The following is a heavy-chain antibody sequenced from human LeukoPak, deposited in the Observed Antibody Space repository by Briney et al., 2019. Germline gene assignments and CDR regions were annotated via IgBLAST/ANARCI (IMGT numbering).Heavy chain of an antibody. Sequence: GESLKISCKGSGYSFTSYWIGWVRQMPGKGLEWMGIIYPGDSDTRYSPSFQGQVTISADKSISTAYLQWSSLKASDTAMYYCARGHPAHGGSNWFAPWGQGTLVTVSS. J-gene: IGHJ5*02. CDR3: ARGHPAHGGSNWFAP. D-gene: IGHD2-2*01. CDR1: GYSFTSYW. CDR2: IYPGDSDT. V-gene: IGHV5-51*01.